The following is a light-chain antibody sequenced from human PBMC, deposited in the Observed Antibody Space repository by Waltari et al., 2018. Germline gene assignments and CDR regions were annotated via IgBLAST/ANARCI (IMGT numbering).Light chain of an antibody. CDR2: NTY. J-gene: IGKJ1*01. V-gene: IGKV3-20*01. CDR1: QSVARA. Sequence: EIVLTQSPGTLSLSPGERATLSCRPSQSVARALAWYQQKPGQPHRLIIHNTYTMATGVPDRFSGGGSVTDFSLTISRLEPEDFAVYYCQNYVRLPATFGQGTKVEIK. CDR3: QNYVRLPAT.